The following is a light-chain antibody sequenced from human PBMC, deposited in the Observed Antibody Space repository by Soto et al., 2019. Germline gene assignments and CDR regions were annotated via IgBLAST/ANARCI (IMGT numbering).Light chain of an antibody. V-gene: IGLV2-14*01. Sequence: QSALTQPASVSGSPGQSITISCTGTSRDVGAYNYVSWYQHHPGKAPKLIIYEVVYRPSGISNRFSGSKSGNTASLAISGLQAEDEADYYCSSYTDRSTVLFGGGTKLTVL. CDR1: SRDVGAYNY. CDR2: EVV. J-gene: IGLJ2*01. CDR3: SSYTDRSTVL.